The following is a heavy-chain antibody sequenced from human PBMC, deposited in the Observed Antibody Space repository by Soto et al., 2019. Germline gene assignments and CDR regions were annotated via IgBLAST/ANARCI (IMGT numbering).Heavy chain of an antibody. CDR1: GWSFSGYY. V-gene: IGHV4-34*01. Sequence: SETLSLTCAFYGWSFSGYYWSWIRQPPGKGLEWIGEINHSGSTNYNPSLKSRVTISVDTSKNQFSLKLSSVTAADTAVYYCARGLARVYYYDSSGYYWGQGTLVTVSS. J-gene: IGHJ4*02. D-gene: IGHD3-22*01. CDR3: ARGLARVYYYDSSGYY. CDR2: INHSGST.